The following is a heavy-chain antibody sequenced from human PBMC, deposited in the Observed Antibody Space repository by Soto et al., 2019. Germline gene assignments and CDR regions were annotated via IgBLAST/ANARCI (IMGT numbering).Heavy chain of an antibody. D-gene: IGHD4-17*01. CDR2: ISSSSSYI. J-gene: IGHJ6*02. Sequence: EVQLVESGGGLVKPGGSLRLSCAASGFTFSSYSMNWVRQAPGKGLEWVSSISSSSSYIYYADSVKGRFTISRDNAKNSLYLQMNSLRAEDTAVYYCASLEQLRGGGMDVWGQGTTVTVSS. CDR1: GFTFSSYS. V-gene: IGHV3-21*01. CDR3: ASLEQLRGGGMDV.